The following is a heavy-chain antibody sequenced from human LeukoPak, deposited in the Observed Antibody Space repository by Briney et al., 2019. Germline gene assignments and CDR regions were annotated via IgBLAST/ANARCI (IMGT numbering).Heavy chain of an antibody. J-gene: IGHJ2*01. CDR3: AREYWYFDL. CDR1: GFNLNSRW. Sequence: GGSLRLSCEASGFNLNSRWMDWVRQAPGKGLGWVANIKEDGSEKNYADSVKGRFSISRDNAENSLYLQMNSLRVEDTAVYYCAREYWYFDLWGRGTLVTVSS. V-gene: IGHV3-7*01. CDR2: IKEDGSEK.